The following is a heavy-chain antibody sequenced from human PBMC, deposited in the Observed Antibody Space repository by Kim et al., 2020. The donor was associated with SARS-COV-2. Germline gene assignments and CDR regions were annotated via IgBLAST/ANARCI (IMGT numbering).Heavy chain of an antibody. CDR3: ARDANRGWRNDAFDI. V-gene: IGHV4-31*03. Sequence: SETLSLTCTVSGGSISSGGYYWSWIRQHPGKGLEWIGYIYYSGSTYYNPALKSRVTISVDTSKNQFSLKLSSVTAADTAVYYCARDANRGWRNDAFDIWGQGTMVTVSS. CDR2: IYYSGST. CDR1: GGSISSGGYY. J-gene: IGHJ3*02. D-gene: IGHD6-19*01.